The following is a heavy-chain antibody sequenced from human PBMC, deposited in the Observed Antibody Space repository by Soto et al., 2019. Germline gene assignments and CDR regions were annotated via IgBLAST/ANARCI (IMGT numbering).Heavy chain of an antibody. CDR3: ARGVRFLEWIDY. J-gene: IGHJ4*02. CDR1: GYTFTGYY. D-gene: IGHD3-3*01. Sequence: QVQLVQSGAEVKKPGASVKVSCKASGYTFTGYYMHWVRQAPGQGLEWMGWINPNSGDTNYAQKFQGRVTMTRDTSISTAYMELSRLRSDDTAVYYCARGVRFLEWIDYWGQGTLVTVSS. CDR2: INPNSGDT. V-gene: IGHV1-2*02.